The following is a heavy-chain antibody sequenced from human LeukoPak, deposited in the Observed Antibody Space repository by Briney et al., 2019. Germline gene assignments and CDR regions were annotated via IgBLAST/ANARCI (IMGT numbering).Heavy chain of an antibody. CDR3: AKDHIDRSGSYFDY. D-gene: IGHD1-26*01. CDR2: IRYDGSNK. Sequence: GGSLRLSCAASGFTFSSYGMHWVRQAPGKGLEWVAFIRYDGSNKYYADSVKGRFTISRDNSKNTLYLQMNSLRAEDTAVYYCAKDHIDRSGSYFDYWGQGTLVTVSS. V-gene: IGHV3-30*02. J-gene: IGHJ4*02. CDR1: GFTFSSYG.